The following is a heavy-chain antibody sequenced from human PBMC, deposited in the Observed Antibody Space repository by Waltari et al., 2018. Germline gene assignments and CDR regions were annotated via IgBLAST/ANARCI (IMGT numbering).Heavy chain of an antibody. CDR1: GLSFSTYG. J-gene: IGHJ4*02. D-gene: IGHD3-16*01. Sequence: EVQLLESGGGLVPHGGSLRLSCTASGLSFSTYGMTWVRQAPGKGLVWVSSISPNSISTYYADSVKGRFTISRDNSKSTVILQLSSLRVEDTAIYYCAKGQGGRRWYFDYWGQGSQVTVSS. CDR2: ISPNSIST. CDR3: AKGQGGRRWYFDY. V-gene: IGHV3-23*01.